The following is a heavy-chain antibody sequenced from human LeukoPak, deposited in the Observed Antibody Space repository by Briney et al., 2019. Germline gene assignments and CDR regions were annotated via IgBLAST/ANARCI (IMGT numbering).Heavy chain of an antibody. CDR3: AKLSQLGIQLWLHRGAFDI. J-gene: IGHJ3*02. CDR1: GFTFSSYA. V-gene: IGHV3-23*01. CDR2: ISGSGGST. D-gene: IGHD5-18*01. Sequence: GGSLRLSCAASGFTFSSYAMSWVRQAPGKGLEWVSAISGSGGSTYYADSVKGRFTISRDNSKNTLYLQMNSLRAEDTAVYYCAKLSQLGIQLWLHRGAFDIWGQGTMVTVSS.